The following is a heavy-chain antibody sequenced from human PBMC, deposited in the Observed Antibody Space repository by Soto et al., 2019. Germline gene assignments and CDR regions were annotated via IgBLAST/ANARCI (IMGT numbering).Heavy chain of an antibody. Sequence: QVQLVESGGGVVQPGRSLRLSCADSGFTFSSYAMHWVRQAPGKGLEWVAVISYDGSNKYYADSVKGRFTISRDNSKNTLYLQMKSLRAEDTAVYYCARERGYSYGPPGGGMDVWGQGTTVTVSS. CDR2: ISYDGSNK. D-gene: IGHD5-18*01. CDR1: GFTFSSYA. J-gene: IGHJ6*02. CDR3: ARERGYSYGPPGGGMDV. V-gene: IGHV3-30-3*01.